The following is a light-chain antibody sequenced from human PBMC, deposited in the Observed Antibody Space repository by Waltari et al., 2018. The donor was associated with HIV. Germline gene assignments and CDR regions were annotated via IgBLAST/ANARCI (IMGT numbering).Light chain of an antibody. CDR3: QQYGISPSFT. V-gene: IGKV3D-20*01. CDR2: DAS. CDR1: QGLSSSY. Sequence: EMVLTQSPATLSLSPGERATLSCGASQGLSSSYLAWYQQKPGLAPRLLIYDASTRATGIPDRFSGSGSGTDFTLTISRLEPEDFAVYYCQQYGISPSFTFGPGTKVDIK. J-gene: IGKJ3*01.